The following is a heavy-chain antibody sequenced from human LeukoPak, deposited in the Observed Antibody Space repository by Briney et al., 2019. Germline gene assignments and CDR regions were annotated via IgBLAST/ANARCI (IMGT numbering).Heavy chain of an antibody. J-gene: IGHJ4*02. D-gene: IGHD3-22*01. V-gene: IGHV3-7*01. Sequence: GGSLRLSCAASGFTFSSYWMSWVRQAPGKGLEWVATIKQDGSEKDFVDSVKGRFTISRDNAKNSLYLQMNNLRAEDTALYYCARVGYYYHYWGQGTLVTVSS. CDR3: ARVGYYYHY. CDR2: IKQDGSEK. CDR1: GFTFSSYW.